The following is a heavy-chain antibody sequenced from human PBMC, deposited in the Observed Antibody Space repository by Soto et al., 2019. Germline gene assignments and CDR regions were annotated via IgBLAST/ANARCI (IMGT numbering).Heavy chain of an antibody. V-gene: IGHV3-23*01. Sequence: PGGSLTLTCTASGFSFSSYVMNWIRQAPGKGLEWVSSISGTADNTFYADSVKGRFTISRDNSKNTLYLQMNSLRAEDVALYYCSRRAITGSTKFYSFDI. CDR2: ISGTADNT. J-gene: IGHJ3*02. CDR3: SRRAITGSTKFYSFDI. D-gene: IGHD1-7*01. CDR1: GFSFSSYV.